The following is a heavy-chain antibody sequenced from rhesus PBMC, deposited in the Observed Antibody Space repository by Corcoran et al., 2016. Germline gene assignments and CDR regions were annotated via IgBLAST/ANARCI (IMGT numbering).Heavy chain of an antibody. D-gene: IGHD4-23*01. Sequence: QVTLKESGPALVKPTQTLTLTCTFSGFSLRTSGMGVGWIRQPSRKTLEWLALISWDDDKRYRTSLKSRLTISKDTSKNQVVLTMTNMDPVDTATYYCARVNSNYAYFDYWGQGVLVTVSS. V-gene: IGHV2-1*01. CDR1: GFSLRTSGMG. CDR2: ISWDDDK. CDR3: ARVNSNYAYFDY. J-gene: IGHJ4*01.